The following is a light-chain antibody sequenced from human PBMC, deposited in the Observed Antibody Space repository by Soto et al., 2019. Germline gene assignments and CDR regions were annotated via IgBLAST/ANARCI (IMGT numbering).Light chain of an antibody. CDR2: SAF. V-gene: IGKV3-15*01. J-gene: IGKJ1*01. Sequence: EIVLTQSPATLSLSPGERATLSCRASQSISNNLAWYQQKPGQAPRLVIHSAFTRATGIPARFSGSGSGTEFTLTISSLQSEDFAVYYCQQYNKWPPWTFGQGTKVDIK. CDR1: QSISNN. CDR3: QQYNKWPPWT.